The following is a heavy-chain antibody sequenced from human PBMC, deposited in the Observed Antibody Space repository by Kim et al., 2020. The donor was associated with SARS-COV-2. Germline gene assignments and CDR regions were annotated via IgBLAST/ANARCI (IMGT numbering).Heavy chain of an antibody. Sequence: SETLSLTCTVSGGSISSSSYYWGWIRQPPGKGLEWIGSIYYSGSTYYNPSLKSRVTISVDTSKNQFSLKLSSVTAADTAVYYCARQVSSSWSYNWFDPWGQGTLVTVSS. J-gene: IGHJ5*02. CDR1: GGSISSSSYY. D-gene: IGHD6-13*01. CDR2: IYYSGST. CDR3: ARQVSSSWSYNWFDP. V-gene: IGHV4-39*01.